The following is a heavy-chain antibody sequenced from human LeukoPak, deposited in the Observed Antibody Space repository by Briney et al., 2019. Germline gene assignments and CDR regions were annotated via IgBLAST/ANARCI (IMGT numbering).Heavy chain of an antibody. CDR3: ARVGEYHLLYYFDY. Sequence: ASVKVSCKASGYTFSGSGWYLYWLRQAPGQGLECLGWIYPNNGATSYAQKFQGRVAMTRDTSVSTAYMELRSLRSDDTAVYYCARVGEYHLLYYFDYWGQGTLVTVSS. CDR1: GYTFSGSGWY. CDR2: IYPNNGAT. V-gene: IGHV1-2*02. J-gene: IGHJ4*02. D-gene: IGHD2-2*01.